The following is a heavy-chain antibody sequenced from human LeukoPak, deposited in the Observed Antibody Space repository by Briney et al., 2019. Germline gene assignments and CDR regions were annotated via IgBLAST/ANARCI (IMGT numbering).Heavy chain of an antibody. V-gene: IGHV4-34*01. CDR2: INHSGST. CDR3: ARLHVLRYFDSVGFDP. D-gene: IGHD3-9*01. J-gene: IGHJ5*02. Sequence: GSLRLSCAASGFTFSSYWMSWVRQPPGKGLEWIGEINHSGSTNYNPSLKSRVTISVDTSKNQFSLKLSSVTAADTAVYYCARLHVLRYFDSVGFDPWGQGTLVTVSS. CDR1: GFTFSSYW.